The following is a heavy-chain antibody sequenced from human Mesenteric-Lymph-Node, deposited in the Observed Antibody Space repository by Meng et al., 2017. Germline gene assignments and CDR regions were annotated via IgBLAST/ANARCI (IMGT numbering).Heavy chain of an antibody. J-gene: IGHJ6*02. CDR1: GFTFSSYS. V-gene: IGHV3-30*16. Sequence: GGSLRLSCAASGFTFSSYSMHWVRQAPGKGLEWVTVISYDGNNEYYADSVKGRFTIARDNSKNTVVLQMTSLRAEDTAIYYCVRADSAGWYGYFYHYNGMDVWGQGTTVTVSS. CDR3: VRADSAGWYGYFYHYNGMDV. CDR2: ISYDGNNE. D-gene: IGHD6-19*01.